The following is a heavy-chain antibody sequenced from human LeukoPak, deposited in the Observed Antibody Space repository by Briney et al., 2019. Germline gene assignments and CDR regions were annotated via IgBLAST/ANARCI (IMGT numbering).Heavy chain of an antibody. D-gene: IGHD4-23*01. Sequence: PGGSLRLSCAGSGFNFQYAWMTWVRQAPGKGLEWVGRIKSKRDGETTDYAALVKSRFSISRDDSKNTVYLQMNSLRTEDTAMYYCTSLVGSPTYWGQGTLATVSS. CDR1: GFNFQYAW. CDR2: IKSKRDGETT. J-gene: IGHJ4*02. CDR3: TSLVGSPTY. V-gene: IGHV3-15*01.